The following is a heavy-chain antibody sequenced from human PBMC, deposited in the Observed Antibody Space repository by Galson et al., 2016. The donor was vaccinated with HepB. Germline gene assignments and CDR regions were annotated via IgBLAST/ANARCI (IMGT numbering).Heavy chain of an antibody. D-gene: IGHD3-16*02. CDR2: IGGSGDNT. CDR3: AKDLISDYVWGSYRFQD. J-gene: IGHJ4*02. CDR1: GFSFSTYA. V-gene: IGHV3-23*01. Sequence: SLRLSCAVSGFSFSTYAMSWVRQAPGKGLVWVSTIGGSGDNTYYADSVKGRFTISRDNSMNTLYLQMNSRRAEDTAVYYCAKDLISDYVWGSYRFQDWGQGAPVTVSS.